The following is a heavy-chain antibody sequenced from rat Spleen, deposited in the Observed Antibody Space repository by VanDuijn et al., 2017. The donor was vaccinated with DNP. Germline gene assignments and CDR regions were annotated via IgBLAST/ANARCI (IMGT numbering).Heavy chain of an antibody. CDR1: GFIFSNHW. D-gene: IGHD1-11*01. Sequence: EVQLVESGGGPVQPGRSLKLSCLASGFIFSNHWMTWIRQAPGKGLEWVASITNTGDSTYYSDSVKGRFSLSRDNAKSTLYLQVNSLRSEDTATYYCARTTEGIGWFAYWGQGTLVTVSS. V-gene: IGHV5-31*01. CDR2: ITNTGDST. CDR3: ARTTEGIGWFAY. J-gene: IGHJ3*01.